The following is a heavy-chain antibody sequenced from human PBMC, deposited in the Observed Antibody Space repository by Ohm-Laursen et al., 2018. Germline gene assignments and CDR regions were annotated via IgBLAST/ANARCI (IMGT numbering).Heavy chain of an antibody. V-gene: IGHV4-4*07. CDR3: ARVLDDYGGTDY. CDR1: GGSISSYY. Sequence: SETLSLTCTVSGGSISSYYWSWIRQPAGKGLERIGRIYTSGTTNYNPSLTSRVTMSVDTSKNQFSLRLSSVTAADTAVYYCARVLDDYGGTDYWGQGTLVTVSS. CDR2: IYTSGTT. D-gene: IGHD4-23*01. J-gene: IGHJ4*02.